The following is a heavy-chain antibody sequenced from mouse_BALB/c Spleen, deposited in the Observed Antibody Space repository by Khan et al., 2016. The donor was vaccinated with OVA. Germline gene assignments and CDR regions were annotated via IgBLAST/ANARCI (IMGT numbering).Heavy chain of an antibody. CDR1: GFTFSSYS. V-gene: IGHV5-6*01. J-gene: IGHJ3*01. D-gene: IGHD4-1*01. CDR2: ISSGGDYT. CDR3: ASHLTGSFAY. Sequence: VQLKESGGDLVKPGGSLKLSCAASGFTFSSYSMSWVRQTPDKRLEWVASISSGGDYTYYPDIVKGRFTISRDNAKNTLYLQMSSLKSDDSAMYYCASHLTGSFAYWGQGTLVTVSA.